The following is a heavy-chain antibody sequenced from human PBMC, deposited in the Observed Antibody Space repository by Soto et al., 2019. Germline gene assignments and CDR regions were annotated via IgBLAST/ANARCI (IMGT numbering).Heavy chain of an antibody. CDR1: GDSVSSNSAA. Sequence: SQTLSLTCAISGDSVSSNSAAWNWIRQSPSRGLEWLGRTYYRSKWYNDYAVSVKSRITINPDTSKNQFSLQLNSVTPEDPAVYYCARSELERRRYYYYGMDVWGQRTTVTVSS. CDR2: TYYRSKWYN. CDR3: ARSELERRRYYYYGMDV. D-gene: IGHD1-1*01. J-gene: IGHJ6*01. V-gene: IGHV6-1*01.